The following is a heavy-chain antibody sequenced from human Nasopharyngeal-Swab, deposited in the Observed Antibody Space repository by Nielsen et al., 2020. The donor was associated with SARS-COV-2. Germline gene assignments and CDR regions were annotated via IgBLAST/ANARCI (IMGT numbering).Heavy chain of an antibody. CDR1: GFTFDDYA. Sequence: SLKISCAASGFTFDDYAMHWVRQAPGKGLEWVSGISWNSGSIGYADSVKGRFTISRDNAKNSLYLQMNSLRAEVTALYYCAKATVTHDAFDIWGQGTMVTVSS. V-gene: IGHV3-9*01. CDR3: AKATVTHDAFDI. CDR2: ISWNSGSI. D-gene: IGHD4-17*01. J-gene: IGHJ3*02.